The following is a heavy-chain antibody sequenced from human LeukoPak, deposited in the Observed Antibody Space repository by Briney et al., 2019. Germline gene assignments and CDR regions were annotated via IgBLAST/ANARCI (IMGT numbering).Heavy chain of an antibody. V-gene: IGHV1-8*01. CDR2: MNPHSGKT. Sequence: ASVKVSCKASGYPFNNYDINWVRQATGQGLEWMGWMNPHSGKTGYAQNFQGRVTMTRDTSISTAYMELSSLRSEDTAVYYCARAIVLGLVTMVRGVENYYFDYWGQGTLVTVSS. CDR1: GYPFNNYD. D-gene: IGHD3-10*01. J-gene: IGHJ4*02. CDR3: ARAIVLGLVTMVRGVENYYFDY.